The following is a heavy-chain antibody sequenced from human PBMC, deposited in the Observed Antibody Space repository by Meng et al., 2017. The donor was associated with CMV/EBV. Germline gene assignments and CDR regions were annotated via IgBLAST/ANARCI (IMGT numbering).Heavy chain of an antibody. CDR1: GFTFDDYA. J-gene: IGHJ4*02. CDR3: AKDIGHSGSYPLHY. V-gene: IGHV3-9*01. CDR2: ISWNSGSI. D-gene: IGHD1-26*01. Sequence: SLKISCAASGFTFDDYAMHWVRQAPGKGLEWVSGISWNSGSIGYADSVKGRFTISRDNAKNSLYLQMNNLRAEDTALYYCAKDIGHSGSYPLHYWGQGTLVTVSS.